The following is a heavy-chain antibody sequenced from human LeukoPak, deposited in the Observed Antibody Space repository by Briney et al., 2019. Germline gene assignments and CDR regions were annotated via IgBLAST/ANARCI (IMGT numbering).Heavy chain of an antibody. J-gene: IGHJ3*02. V-gene: IGHV1-24*01. D-gene: IGHD1-26*01. CDR2: FDPEDGET. CDR1: GYTLNELS. CDR3: ATETSGSYRPAFDI. Sequence: ASVKVSCKVSGYTLNELSMHWVRQAPGKGLEWMGGFDPEDGETIYAQKFQGRVTMTEDASTDTAYMELSSLRSEDTAVYYCATETSGSYRPAFDIWGQGTMVTVSS.